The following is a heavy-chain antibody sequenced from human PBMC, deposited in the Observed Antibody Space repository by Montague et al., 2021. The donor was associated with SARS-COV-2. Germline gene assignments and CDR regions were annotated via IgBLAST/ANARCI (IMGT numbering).Heavy chain of an antibody. V-gene: IGHV3-21*01. CDR3: VSQEGSIY. D-gene: IGHD2/OR15-2a*01. J-gene: IGHJ4*02. CDR1: GFTFSSYS. Sequence: SLRPSCSASGFTFSSYSMNWVRQAPGKGLEWVSSISSSSSYIYYADSVKGRFTISRDNAKNSLYLQMNSLRAEDTAVYYCVSQEGSIYWGQGTLVTVSS. CDR2: ISSSSSYI.